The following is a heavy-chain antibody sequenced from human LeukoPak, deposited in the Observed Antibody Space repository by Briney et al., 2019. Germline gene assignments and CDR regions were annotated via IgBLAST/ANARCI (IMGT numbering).Heavy chain of an antibody. V-gene: IGHV6-1*01. D-gene: IGHD3-22*01. CDR2: TYYRSKWYS. CDR3: ARDRHYYDSFDY. Sequence: SQTLSLTCVISGDSVSSNSAAWNWIRQSPSRGLEWLGRTYYRSKWYSYSAVSVKSRIIINPDTSKNQFSLQLNSVTPEDTAVYYCARDRHYYDSFDYWGQGTLVTVSS. CDR1: GDSVSSNSAA. J-gene: IGHJ4*02.